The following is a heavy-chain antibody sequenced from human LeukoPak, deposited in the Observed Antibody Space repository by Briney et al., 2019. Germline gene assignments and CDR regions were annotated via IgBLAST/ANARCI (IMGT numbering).Heavy chain of an antibody. CDR3: ANLDY. CDR1: GFTFSSYA. J-gene: IGHJ4*02. V-gene: IGHV3-23*01. CDR2: ISGNGGRP. Sequence: GGSLRLSCAASGFTFSSYAMSWVREAPGKGLEWGAVISGNGGRPSYADSVTGRLTISRDNSKNTLYLQMHSLRADATAVYYCANLDYWGPGTLVTASS.